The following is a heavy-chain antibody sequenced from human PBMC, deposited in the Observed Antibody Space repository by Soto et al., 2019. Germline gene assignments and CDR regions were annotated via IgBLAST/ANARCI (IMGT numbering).Heavy chain of an antibody. D-gene: IGHD6-13*01. V-gene: IGHV1-69*12. CDR3: ARSLYSSSWYHSGNSYYYYGMDV. Sequence: QVQLVQSGAEVKKPGSSVKVSCKASGGTFGIYAITWVRQAPGQGLEWMGGIIAFSDIVNYTQKLQGRVTITADESRTTAYMDLSSLRSEDTAVYYCARSLYSSSWYHSGNSYYYYGMDVWGQGTTVTVSS. J-gene: IGHJ6*02. CDR2: IIAFSDIV. CDR1: GGTFGIYA.